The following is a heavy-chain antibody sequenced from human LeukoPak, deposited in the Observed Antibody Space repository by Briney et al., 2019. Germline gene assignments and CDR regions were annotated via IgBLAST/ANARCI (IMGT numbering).Heavy chain of an antibody. V-gene: IGHV4-34*01. CDR1: GGSFSGYY. CDR3: ARFSYMVRRVISDYFDY. CDR2: INHSGST. D-gene: IGHD3-10*01. J-gene: IGHJ4*02. Sequence: SETLSLTCAVYGGSFSGYYWSWIRQPPGKGLEWIGEINHSGSTNYNPPLKSRVTISVDTSKNQFSLKLSSVTAADTAVYYCARFSYMVRRVISDYFDYWGQGTLVTVSS.